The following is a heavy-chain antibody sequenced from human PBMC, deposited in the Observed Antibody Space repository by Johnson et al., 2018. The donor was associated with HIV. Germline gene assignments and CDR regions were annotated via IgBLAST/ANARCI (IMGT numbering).Heavy chain of an antibody. CDR1: GFTFSSYG. J-gene: IGHJ3*02. Sequence: QVQLVESGGGVVQPGGSLRLSCAASGFTFSSYGMHWVRQAPGKGLEWVEFIRYDGSNKYYADSVKGRFTISRDNSKNTLYLQMNSLRAEDTAVYYCARVRVGAFDIWGQGTMVTVSS. CDR3: ARVRVGAFDI. CDR2: IRYDGSNK. V-gene: IGHV3-30*02. D-gene: IGHD1-26*01.